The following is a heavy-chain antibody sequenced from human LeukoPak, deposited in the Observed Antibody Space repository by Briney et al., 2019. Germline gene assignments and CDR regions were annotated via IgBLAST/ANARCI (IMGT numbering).Heavy chain of an antibody. D-gene: IGHD2-2*01. J-gene: IGHJ5*02. CDR2: INHSGST. Sequence: PSETLSLTCAVSGGSISSGGYYWSWIRQPPGKGLEWIGEINHSGSTNYNPSLKSRVTISVDTSKNQFSLKLSSVTAADTAVYYCARGSEYCSSTSCFWFDPWGQGTLVTVSS. CDR3: ARGSEYCSSTSCFWFDP. V-gene: IGHV4-34*01. CDR1: GGSISSGGYY.